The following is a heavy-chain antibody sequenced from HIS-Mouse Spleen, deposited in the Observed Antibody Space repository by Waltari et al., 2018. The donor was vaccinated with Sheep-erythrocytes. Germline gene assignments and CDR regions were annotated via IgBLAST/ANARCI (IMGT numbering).Heavy chain of an antibody. V-gene: IGHV3-74*01. D-gene: IGHD3-16*02. CDR2: INSDGSST. J-gene: IGHJ3*02. Sequence: EVQLVESGGGLVQPGGSLRLSCAASGFTFSSYWMHWVRQAPGKGLVWVSRINSDGSSTSYADSVKGRFTISRDNAKNTLYLQMNSLRAEDTAVYYCAWAISSADAFDIWGQGTMVTVSS. CDR1: GFTFSSYW. CDR3: AWAISSADAFDI.